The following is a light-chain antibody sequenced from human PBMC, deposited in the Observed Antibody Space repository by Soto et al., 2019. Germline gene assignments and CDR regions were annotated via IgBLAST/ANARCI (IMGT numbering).Light chain of an antibody. CDR2: DVI. Sequence: QSALTQPRSVSGSPGQSLTVSCTGTSSDVGGYNYVSWYQQHPGKVPKLMIYDVIKRPSGVPDRFSGSRSGNTASLTISGLQAEDEADYYCCSYAGSYTLVFGGGTKVTVL. V-gene: IGLV2-11*01. CDR1: SSDVGGYNY. J-gene: IGLJ3*02. CDR3: CSYAGSYTLV.